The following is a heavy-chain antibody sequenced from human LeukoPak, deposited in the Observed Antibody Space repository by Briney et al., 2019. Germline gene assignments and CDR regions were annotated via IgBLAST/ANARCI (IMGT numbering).Heavy chain of an antibody. J-gene: IGHJ4*02. Sequence: GRSLRLSCAASGFTFSSYAMHWVRQAPGKGLEWVAVISYDGSNKYYADSVKGRFTISRDNSKNTLFLQMNSLRAEDSAVYYCAKGATRGDIVVVVSDYFDYWGQGTLVTVSS. CDR3: AKGATRGDIVVVVSDYFDY. V-gene: IGHV3-30-3*01. D-gene: IGHD2-15*01. CDR1: GFTFSSYA. CDR2: ISYDGSNK.